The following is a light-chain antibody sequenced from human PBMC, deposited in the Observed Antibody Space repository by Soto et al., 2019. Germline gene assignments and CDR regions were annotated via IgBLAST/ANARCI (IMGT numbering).Light chain of an antibody. J-gene: IGKJ2*01. Sequence: EIVLTQSPATLSLSRGERATLSCRASQSVSSYLAWYQQKPGQAPRLLIYDTFNRATAIPARFSGSGSGTDFTLTISSLEPDAFAVYYCQQRTNWPYTFGQGTKLEIK. CDR3: QQRTNWPYT. CDR1: QSVSSY. CDR2: DTF. V-gene: IGKV3-11*01.